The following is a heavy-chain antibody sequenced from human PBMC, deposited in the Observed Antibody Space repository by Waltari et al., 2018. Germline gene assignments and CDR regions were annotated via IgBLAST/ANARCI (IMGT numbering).Heavy chain of an antibody. CDR1: GFTVSNTF. V-gene: IGHV3-53*02. Sequence: EVQLVETGGGLIQPGGSLRLSCAASGFTVSNTFMSWVRQAPGKGLEWVSFIYSDGSTVYADSVKGRFTISRDSSKNTLFLQMNSLRAEDTAVYYCASSNDYGDYWGQGTLVTVSS. CDR3: ASSNDYGDY. CDR2: IYSDGST. D-gene: IGHD2-8*01. J-gene: IGHJ4*02.